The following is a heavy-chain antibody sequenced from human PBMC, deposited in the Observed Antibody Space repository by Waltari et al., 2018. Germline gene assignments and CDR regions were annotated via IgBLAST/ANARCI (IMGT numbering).Heavy chain of an antibody. V-gene: IGHV1-2*06. D-gene: IGHD6-19*01. CDR3: AIGGRKIAVAGSRADAFDI. Sequence: QVQLVQSGAEVKKPGASVKVSCKASGYTFTGYYMHWVRQAPGQGLEWMGRINPNSGGTNYAQKFQGRVTMTRDTSISTAYMELSRLRSDDTAVYYCAIGGRKIAVAGSRADAFDIWGQGTMVTVSS. J-gene: IGHJ3*02. CDR1: GYTFTGYY. CDR2: INPNSGGT.